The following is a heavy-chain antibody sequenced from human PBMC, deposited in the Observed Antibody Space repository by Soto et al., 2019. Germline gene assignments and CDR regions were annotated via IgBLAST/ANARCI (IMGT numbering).Heavy chain of an antibody. CDR3: VKDHDEDFGYDLDYFNF. V-gene: IGHV3-9*01. Sequence: GGPLRLSCAASGFNFDDYAMHWVRQIPGKGLEWVSGISWESGSIGYADAVKGRFSISRDNAKNSLYLQMNSLRAEDTAFYYFVKDHDEDFGYDLDYFNFWGQGTLVTVSS. D-gene: IGHD5-12*01. J-gene: IGHJ4*02. CDR2: ISWESGSI. CDR1: GFNFDDYA.